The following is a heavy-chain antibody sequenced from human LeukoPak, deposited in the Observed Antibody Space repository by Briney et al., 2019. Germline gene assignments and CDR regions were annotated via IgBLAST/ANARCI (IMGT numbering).Heavy chain of an antibody. D-gene: IGHD1-1*01. V-gene: IGHV3-23*01. J-gene: IGHJ6*03. Sequence: PGGSLRLSCAASGFTFSNYAMNWVRQAPGKGLEWDSTISGSGGSTYYADSVKGRFTIFRDKSKNTLFLLMNSLRAEDTAVYYCAKDPVWNPSYYYYYMDVWGKGTMVTVSS. CDR3: AKDPVWNPSYYYYYMDV. CDR2: ISGSGGST. CDR1: GFTFSNYA.